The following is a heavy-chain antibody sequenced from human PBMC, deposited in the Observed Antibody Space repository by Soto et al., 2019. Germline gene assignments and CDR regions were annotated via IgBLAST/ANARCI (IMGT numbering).Heavy chain of an antibody. CDR1: GLTVSGKKY. V-gene: IGHV3-53*01. Sequence: DVQLVESGGGLIQPGGSLRLSCAASGLTVSGKKYLAWVRQAPGKGLEWVSALYDVDGTFYADSVKGRFTTSGDSSRTIVYLQMNSLRPDDTAVYYCATWHLREHACDIWGQGTAVTVSS. CDR3: ATWHLREHACDI. J-gene: IGHJ3*02. D-gene: IGHD4-17*01. CDR2: LYDVDGT.